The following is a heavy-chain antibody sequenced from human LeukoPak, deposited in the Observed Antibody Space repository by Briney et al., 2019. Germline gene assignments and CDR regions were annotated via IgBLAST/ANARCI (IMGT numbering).Heavy chain of an antibody. CDR2: INSDGSST. J-gene: IGHJ4*02. CDR1: GFTFSSYW. CDR3: TRGIRGDIVVVPAAMNY. V-gene: IGHV3-74*01. Sequence: GGSLRLSCAASGFTFSSYWMHWVRQAPGKGLVWVSRINSDGSSTSYADSVKGRFTISRDNAKNTLYLQMNSLKTEDTAVYYCTRGIRGDIVVVPAAMNYWGQGTLVTVSS. D-gene: IGHD2-2*01.